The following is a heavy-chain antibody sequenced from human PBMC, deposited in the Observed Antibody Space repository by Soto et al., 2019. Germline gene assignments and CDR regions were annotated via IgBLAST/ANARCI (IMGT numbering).Heavy chain of an antibody. CDR3: AHRRGYCINGVCYLYFDY. Sequence: SGPTLVNPTQTLTLTCTFSGFSLSTSGVGVGWIRQPPGKALEWLALIYWDDDKRYSPSLKSRLTITKDTSKNQVVLTMTNMDPVDTATYYCAHRRGYCINGVCYLYFDYWGQGTLVTVSS. D-gene: IGHD2-8*01. V-gene: IGHV2-5*02. CDR2: IYWDDDK. CDR1: GFSLSTSGVG. J-gene: IGHJ4*02.